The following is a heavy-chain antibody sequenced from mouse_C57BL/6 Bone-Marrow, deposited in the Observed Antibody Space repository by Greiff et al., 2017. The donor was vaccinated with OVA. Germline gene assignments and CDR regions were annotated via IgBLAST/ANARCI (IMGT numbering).Heavy chain of an antibody. V-gene: IGHV1-82*01. D-gene: IGHD2-4*01. J-gene: IGHJ4*01. CDR2: IYPGDGDT. CDR1: GYAFSSSW. CDR3: ARRNDYDLPDY. Sequence: VQLQQSGPELVKPGASVKISCKASGYAFSSSWMNWVKQRPGKGLEWIGRIYPGDGDTNYNGKFKGKATLTADKSSSTAYMQLSSLTSEDSAVYLRARRNDYDLPDYWGQGTSVTVSS.